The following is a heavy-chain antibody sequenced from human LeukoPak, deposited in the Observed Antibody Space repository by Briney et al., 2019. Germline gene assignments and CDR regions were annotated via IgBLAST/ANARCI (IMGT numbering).Heavy chain of an antibody. V-gene: IGHV4-59*11. Sequence: SETLSLTCTVSGGSISSHYWSWIRQPPGKGLEWIGYIYYRGSTNYNPSLKSRVTISGDTSKNQFSLKVSSVTAADTAVYYCARETTVVTPGRSDVFDIWGQGTMVTVSS. D-gene: IGHD4-23*01. CDR3: ARETTVVTPGRSDVFDI. CDR1: GGSISSHY. J-gene: IGHJ3*02. CDR2: IYYRGST.